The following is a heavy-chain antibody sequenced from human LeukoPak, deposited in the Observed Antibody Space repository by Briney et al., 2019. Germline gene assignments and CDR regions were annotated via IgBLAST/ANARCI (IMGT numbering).Heavy chain of an antibody. CDR3: VKDWPCMISSGGVIVNPAA. D-gene: IGHD3-16*02. CDR1: DFTFSNFA. V-gene: IGHV3-23*01. J-gene: IGHJ6*04. Sequence: GGSLRLSCAASDFTFSNFALTWVRQAPGKGLEWVSSISRSGGRTDYADSVKGRFTISRDNSNNTLYLQMNGLRAEDTALYTSVKDWPCMISSGGVIVNPAAWGKGTTVIVSS. CDR2: ISRSGGRT.